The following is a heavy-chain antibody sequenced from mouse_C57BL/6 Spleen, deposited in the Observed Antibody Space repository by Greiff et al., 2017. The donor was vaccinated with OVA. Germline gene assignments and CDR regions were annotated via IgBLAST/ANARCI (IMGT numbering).Heavy chain of an antibody. V-gene: IGHV1-55*01. CDR1: GYTFTSYW. CDR2: IYPGSGST. Sequence: VQLQQPGAELVKPGASVKMSCKASGYTFTSYWIIWVKQRPGQGLEWIGDIYPGSGSTNYNEKFKSKATLTVDTSSSTAYMQLSSLTSEDSAVYYCARRGPYGDAMDYWGQGTSVTVSS. J-gene: IGHJ4*01. CDR3: ARRGPYGDAMDY. D-gene: IGHD1-1*01.